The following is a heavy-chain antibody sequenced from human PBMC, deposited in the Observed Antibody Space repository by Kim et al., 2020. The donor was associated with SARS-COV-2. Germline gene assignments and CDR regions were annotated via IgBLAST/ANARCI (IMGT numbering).Heavy chain of an antibody. Sequence: GESLKISCKGSGYSFTSYWISWVRQMPGKGLEWMGRIDPSDSYTNYSPSFQGHVTISADKSISTAYLQWSSLKASDTAMYYCARPAQTAVRGVHTLDYWGQGTLVTVSS. V-gene: IGHV5-10-1*01. CDR1: GYSFTSYW. D-gene: IGHD3-10*01. CDR3: ARPAQTAVRGVHTLDY. CDR2: IDPSDSYT. J-gene: IGHJ4*02.